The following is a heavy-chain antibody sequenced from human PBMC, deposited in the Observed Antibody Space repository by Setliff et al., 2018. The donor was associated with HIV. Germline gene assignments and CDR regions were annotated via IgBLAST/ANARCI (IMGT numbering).Heavy chain of an antibody. V-gene: IGHV4-39*01. D-gene: IGHD6-13*01. CDR3: ARVACGGHSSRWYYFDY. CDR2: IYYSGST. CDR1: GGSISSSSYY. J-gene: IGHJ4*02. Sequence: PSETLSLTCTVSGGSISSSSYYWGWIRQPPGKGLEWIGSIYYSGSTYYNPSLKSRVTISVDTSKNQFSLKLSSVTAADTAVYYCARVACGGHSSRWYYFDYWGQGTLVTVSS.